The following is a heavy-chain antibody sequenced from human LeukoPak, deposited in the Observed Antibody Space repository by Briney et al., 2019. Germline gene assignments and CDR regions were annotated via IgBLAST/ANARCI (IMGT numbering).Heavy chain of an antibody. Sequence: GGSLRLSCAASGFTFSSYWMSWVRQAPGKGLEWVANIKQDGSEKYYVGSVKGRFTISRDNAKNSLYLQMNSLRAEDTAVYYCARGGLLWFGELFGYWGQGTLVTVSS. CDR2: IKQDGSEK. J-gene: IGHJ4*02. CDR1: GFTFSSYW. D-gene: IGHD3-10*01. V-gene: IGHV3-7*03. CDR3: ARGGLLWFGELFGY.